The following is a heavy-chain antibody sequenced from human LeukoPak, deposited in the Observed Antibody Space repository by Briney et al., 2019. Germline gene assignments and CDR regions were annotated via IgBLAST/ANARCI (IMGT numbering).Heavy chain of an antibody. V-gene: IGHV3-30*18. CDR3: AKDLSY. CDR1: GFTFSSYG. J-gene: IGHJ4*02. Sequence: GGSLRLSCAASGFTFSSYGMHWVRQAPGKGLEWVAVISYDGSNKYYADSVKGRFTISRDNSKNTLYLQMNSLRAEDAAVYYCAKDLSYWGQGTLVTVSS. CDR2: ISYDGSNK.